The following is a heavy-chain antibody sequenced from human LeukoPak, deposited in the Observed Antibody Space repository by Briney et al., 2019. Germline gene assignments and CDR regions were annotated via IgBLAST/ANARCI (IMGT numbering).Heavy chain of an antibody. Sequence: SETLSLTCTVSGGSISSYYWSWLRQPPGKGLEWIGYIYYSGSTNYNPSLTSRVTISVDTSKNHSSLKLSSVTAADTAVYYCARVLTTYYDRSGDDYWGQGTLVTVSS. D-gene: IGHD3-22*01. CDR2: IYYSGST. V-gene: IGHV4-59*01. CDR1: GGSISSYY. J-gene: IGHJ4*02. CDR3: ARVLTTYYDRSGDDY.